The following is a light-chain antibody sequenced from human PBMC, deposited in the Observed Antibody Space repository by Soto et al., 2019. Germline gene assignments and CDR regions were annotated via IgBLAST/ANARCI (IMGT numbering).Light chain of an antibody. Sequence: QSALTQPPSASGSPGQSVTISCTGTSSDVGGYNYVSWSQQHPGKSPKLMIHEVTTRPSGVPDRFSGSKSGNPASLTVPGLQTEDEAYYDCSSYSGSKALVFGGGPKLTVL. V-gene: IGLV2-8*01. CDR1: SSDVGGYNY. CDR3: SSYSGSKALV. J-gene: IGLJ2*01. CDR2: EVT.